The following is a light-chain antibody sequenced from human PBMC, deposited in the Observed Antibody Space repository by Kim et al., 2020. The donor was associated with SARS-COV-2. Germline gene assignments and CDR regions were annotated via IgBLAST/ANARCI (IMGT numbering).Light chain of an antibody. Sequence: EIVLTQSPATLSLSPGERATLSCRASQSVSSSLAWYQQKPGQAPRLLLYDASNRATGIPARFSGSGSGTDFTLTISSLEPEDFAIYYCQQRSNWPLTFGGGTKLEI. V-gene: IGKV3-11*01. CDR1: QSVSSS. CDR2: DAS. CDR3: QQRSNWPLT. J-gene: IGKJ4*01.